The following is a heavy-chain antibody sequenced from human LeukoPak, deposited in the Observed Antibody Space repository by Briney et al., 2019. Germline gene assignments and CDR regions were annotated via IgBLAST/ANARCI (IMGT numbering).Heavy chain of an antibody. Sequence: PGGSLRLSCAASGFTFSSYAMHWVRQAPGKGLEWVAVISYDGSNKYYADSVKGRFTISRDNSKNTLYLQMNSLRAEDTAVYYCAREGKQWLVPIDYWGQGTLVTVSS. CDR3: AREGKQWLVPIDY. CDR2: ISYDGSNK. D-gene: IGHD6-19*01. J-gene: IGHJ4*02. V-gene: IGHV3-30-3*01. CDR1: GFTFSSYA.